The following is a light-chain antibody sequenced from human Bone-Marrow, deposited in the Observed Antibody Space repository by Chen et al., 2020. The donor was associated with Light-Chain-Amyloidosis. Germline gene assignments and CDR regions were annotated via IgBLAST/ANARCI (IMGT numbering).Light chain of an antibody. V-gene: IGKV3-20*01. CDR1: QSVGSTY. J-gene: IGKJ1*01. CDR2: SAS. CDR3: QQYDSFPWM. Sequence: DIVLTQSPGTLSLSPGERATLSCRASQSVGSTYLAWYQQKPGQAPRVLIYSASSRATDIPDRFRGSGSGTDFTLTINRLEPEDFAMYFCQQYDSFPWMFGQGTNVEIK.